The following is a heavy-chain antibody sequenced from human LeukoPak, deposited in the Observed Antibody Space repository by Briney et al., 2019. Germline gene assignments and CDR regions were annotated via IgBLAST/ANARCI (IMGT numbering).Heavy chain of an antibody. V-gene: IGHV3-48*04. J-gene: IGHJ4*02. CDR1: GFTFSSYS. D-gene: IGHD2-2*01. CDR2: ISSGDGPT. Sequence: PGGSLRLSCAASGFTFSSYSMNWVRQAPGKGLEWISYISSGDGPTYYADSVKGRFTISRDNAKNSLFLQMNSLRVEDTAVYYCAREGTLGYCSSTSCYAYWGQGTLVTVSS. CDR3: AREGTLGYCSSTSCYAY.